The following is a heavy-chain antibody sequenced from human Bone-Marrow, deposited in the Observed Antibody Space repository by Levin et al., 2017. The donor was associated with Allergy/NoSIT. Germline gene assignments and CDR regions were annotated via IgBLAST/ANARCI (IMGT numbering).Heavy chain of an antibody. CDR1: GFTFSDYY. V-gene: IGHV3-11*01. J-gene: IGHJ6*02. D-gene: IGHD3-3*01. CDR3: ARLDSGEWLFVERLHYYYSGMDV. Sequence: LSLTCAASGFTFSDYYMSWIRQAPGKGLEWVSYISSSGSTIYYADSVKGRFTISRDNAKNSLYLQMNSLRAEDTAVYYCARLDSGEWLFVERLHYYYSGMDVWGQGTTVTVSS. CDR2: ISSSGSTI.